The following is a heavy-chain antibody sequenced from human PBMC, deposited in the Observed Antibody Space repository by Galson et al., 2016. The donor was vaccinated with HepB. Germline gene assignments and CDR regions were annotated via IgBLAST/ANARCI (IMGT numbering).Heavy chain of an antibody. J-gene: IGHJ3*02. V-gene: IGHV2-5*02. D-gene: IGHD3-10*01. CDR2: LYWGDDK. CDR1: GFSLSTSGVG. Sequence: PALVKPTQTLTLPCTFSGFSLSTSGVGVGWIRQPPGKALEWLAILYWGDDKRYSPSMKSRVTVPKETSKNEVLLTMTTMDPVDTATSYCAHYSYPSGLQTGAFDIGGQGTVGTVSA. CDR3: AHYSYPSGLQTGAFDI.